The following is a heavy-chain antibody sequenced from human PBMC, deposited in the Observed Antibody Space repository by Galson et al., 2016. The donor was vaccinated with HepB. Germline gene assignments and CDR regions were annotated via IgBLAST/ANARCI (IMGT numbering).Heavy chain of an antibody. CDR3: ARTRDFWSGHYDAFDV. V-gene: IGHV3-30-3*01. CDR2: ISYDGSNK. CDR1: GFTFTDYA. Sequence: SLRLSCAASGFTFTDYAIHWVRQAPGKGLEWVADISYDGSNKFYLNSAKGRFTISRDNSKNTVYLQMNSPTTEDTAIYYCARTRDFWSGHYDAFDVWGQGTMVGVSS. D-gene: IGHD3-3*01. J-gene: IGHJ3*01.